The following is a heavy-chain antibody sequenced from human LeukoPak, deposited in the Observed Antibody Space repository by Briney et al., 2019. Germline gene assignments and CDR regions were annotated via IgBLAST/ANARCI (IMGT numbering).Heavy chain of an antibody. CDR3: ARHRRYFLTYSSGWYPGDY. V-gene: IGHV4-39*01. J-gene: IGHJ4*02. CDR2: IYYSGST. Sequence: SETLSLTCTVSGGSISSSSYYWGWIRQPPGKGLEWIGSIYYSGSTYYNPSLKSRVTMSVDTSKNQFSLKLSSVTAADTAVYYCARHRRYFLTYSSGWYPGDYWGQGTLVTVSS. CDR1: GGSISSSSYY. D-gene: IGHD6-19*01.